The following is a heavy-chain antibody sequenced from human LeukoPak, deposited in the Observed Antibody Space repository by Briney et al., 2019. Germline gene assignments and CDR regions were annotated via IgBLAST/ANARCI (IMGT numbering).Heavy chain of an antibody. Sequence: SETLSLTCTVSGGSISGSTYHWGWIRQPPGKGLEWIGRIYTSGSTNYNPSLKSRVTMSVDTSKNQFSLKLSSGTAADTAVYYCAREYGTGTYYDILTGYLGDPEGYYYYGMDVWGQGTTVTVSS. J-gene: IGHJ6*02. D-gene: IGHD3-9*01. V-gene: IGHV4-39*07. CDR3: AREYGTGTYYDILTGYLGDPEGYYYYGMDV. CDR1: GGSISGSTYH. CDR2: IYTSGST.